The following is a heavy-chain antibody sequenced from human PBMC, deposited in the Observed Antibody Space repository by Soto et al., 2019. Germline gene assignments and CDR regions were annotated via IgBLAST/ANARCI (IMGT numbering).Heavy chain of an antibody. CDR2: IYYSGST. J-gene: IGHJ4*02. CDR1: GGSISSGDYY. V-gene: IGHV4-30-4*01. CDR3: ARGGTKSDRGPTQN. D-gene: IGHD2-15*01. Sequence: QVQLQESGPGLVKPSQTLSLTCTVSGGSISSGDYYWSWIRQPPGKGLEWIGYIYYSGSTYYNPSLKSRVTIAVDTSKSQFSLKLSSVTAADTAVYYCARGGTKSDRGPTQNWGQGTLVTVSS.